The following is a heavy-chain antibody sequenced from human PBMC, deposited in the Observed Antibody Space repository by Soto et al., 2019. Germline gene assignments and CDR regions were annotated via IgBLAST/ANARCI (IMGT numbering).Heavy chain of an antibody. CDR1: GFTFSSYG. V-gene: IGHV3-33*01. J-gene: IGHJ4*02. D-gene: IGHD2-8*01. CDR2: IWYDGSNK. Sequence: PGGSLRLSCAASGFTFSSYGMHWVRQAPGKGLEWVAVIWYDGSNKYYADSVKGRFTISRDNSKNTLYLQMNSLRAEDTAVYYCARDQTGYCTNGVCFPPALDYWGQGTLVTVSS. CDR3: ARDQTGYCTNGVCFPPALDY.